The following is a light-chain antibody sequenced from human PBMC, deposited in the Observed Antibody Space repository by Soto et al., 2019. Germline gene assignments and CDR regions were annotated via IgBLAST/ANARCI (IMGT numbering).Light chain of an antibody. CDR1: SSDVGNYNY. V-gene: IGLV2-14*03. CDR2: DVS. Sequence: QSALTQPASVSGSPGQSITISCTGTSSDVGNYNYVSWYQHHPGKVPRLMIYDVSSRPSGVSNRFAGSKSCNTASLTISGLQAETEADYYCSSYTSSSTQVFGTGTKVTVL. J-gene: IGLJ1*01. CDR3: SSYTSSSTQV.